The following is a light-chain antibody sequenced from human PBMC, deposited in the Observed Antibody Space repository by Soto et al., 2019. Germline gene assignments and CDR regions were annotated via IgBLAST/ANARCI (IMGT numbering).Light chain of an antibody. Sequence: QSVLTQPPSVSGAPGQRGTISCTGSSSNIGAGFDVHWYQQLPGTAPKLLIYANTNRPSGVPDRFSGSKSGTSASLAITGLQAEDEADYYCQSYDISLSASVFGGGTQLTVL. CDR1: SSNIGAGFD. V-gene: IGLV1-40*01. CDR3: QSYDISLSASV. J-gene: IGLJ2*01. CDR2: ANT.